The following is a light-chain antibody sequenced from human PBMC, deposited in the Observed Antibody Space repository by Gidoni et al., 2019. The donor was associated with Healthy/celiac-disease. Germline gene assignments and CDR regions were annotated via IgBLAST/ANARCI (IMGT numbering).Light chain of an antibody. J-gene: IGKJ1*01. CDR1: QSISSW. CDR2: KAS. Sequence: DIQMTQSPSTLSASVGDRVTITCRASQSISSWLAWYHQKPGKAPKLLIYKASSFESGVPSRFSGSGSGTEFTLTISSLQPDDFASYYCQQYNSYWTFGQGTKVEIK. V-gene: IGKV1-5*03. CDR3: QQYNSYWT.